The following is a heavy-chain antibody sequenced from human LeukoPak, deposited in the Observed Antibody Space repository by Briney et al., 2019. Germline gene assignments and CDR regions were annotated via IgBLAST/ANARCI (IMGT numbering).Heavy chain of an antibody. D-gene: IGHD6-19*01. J-gene: IGHJ4*02. CDR2: FQYGGNS. V-gene: IGHV4-59*12. CDR1: GSSITAFY. CDR3: AGERGEEYSSGWYKTNYFYN. Sequence: SETLSLTCNVSGSSITAFYWSWIRQSPGKGLEWIGSFQYGGNSKYNPSLKSRVAMSVDTSKRQLSLRLTSVTGADTAVYYCAGERGEEYSSGWYKTNYFYNWGQGIRVTVSS.